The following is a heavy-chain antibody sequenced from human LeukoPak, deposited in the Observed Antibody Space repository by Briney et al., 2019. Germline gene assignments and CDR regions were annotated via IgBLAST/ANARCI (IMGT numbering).Heavy chain of an antibody. J-gene: IGHJ3*02. CDR2: ISYDGSNR. CDR1: GLSFSTYG. V-gene: IGHV3-30*18. Sequence: GGSLRLSCAASGLSFSTYGMHWVRQAPGKGLEWVAVISYDGSNRYFADSVKGRFTISRDNSKNTLYLQMNSLRAEDTAVYYCAKDRRFLEWLSQGAFDIWGQGTMVTVSS. CDR3: AKDRRFLEWLSQGAFDI. D-gene: IGHD3-3*01.